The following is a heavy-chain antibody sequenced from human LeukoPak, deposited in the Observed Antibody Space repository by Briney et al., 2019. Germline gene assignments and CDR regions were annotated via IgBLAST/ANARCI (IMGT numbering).Heavy chain of an antibody. J-gene: IGHJ5*02. Sequence: PSETLSLTCTVSGGSISGYYWSWIREPPGKGLEWSGYISDSGSPNYNPSLKSRVTISVDTSKNQFSLKLPSVTAADTAVYYCARVNYRSGSHSSWFDPWGQGTLVTVSS. CDR2: ISDSGSP. V-gene: IGHV4-59*08. CDR1: GGSISGYY. CDR3: ARVNYRSGSHSSWFDP. D-gene: IGHD3-10*01.